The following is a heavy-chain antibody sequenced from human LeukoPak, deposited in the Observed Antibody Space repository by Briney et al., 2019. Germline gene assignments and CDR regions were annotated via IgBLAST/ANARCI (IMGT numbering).Heavy chain of an antibody. V-gene: IGHV3-74*01. CDR1: GLTVSSEH. J-gene: IGHJ4*02. CDR3: AGRDCTNGLCQFDY. CDR2: INSDGRIT. D-gene: IGHD2-8*01. Sequence: GGSLRLSCVASGLTVSSEHMSWVRQAPGKGPVWVSRINSDGRITSYADSVKGRFTISRDNAKNSLYLQMNSLRAEDTAIYYCAGRDCTNGLCQFDYWGQGTLVTVSS.